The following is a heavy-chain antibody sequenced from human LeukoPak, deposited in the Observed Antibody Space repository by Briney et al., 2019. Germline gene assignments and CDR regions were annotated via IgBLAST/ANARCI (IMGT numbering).Heavy chain of an antibody. J-gene: IGHJ3*02. CDR3: ARGVVGPINAFDI. CDR2: IIPILGIA. V-gene: IGHV1-69*04. Sequence: SVKVSCKASGGTFSSYAISWVRQAPGQGLEWMGRIIPILGIANYAQKFQGRVTITADKSTSTAYMELSSLRSEDTAVYYCARGVVGPINAFDIWGQGTMVTVSS. D-gene: IGHD1-26*01. CDR1: GGTFSSYA.